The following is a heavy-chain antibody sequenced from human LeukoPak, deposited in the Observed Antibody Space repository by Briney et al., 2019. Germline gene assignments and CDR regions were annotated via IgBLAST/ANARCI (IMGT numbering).Heavy chain of an antibody. CDR1: GFTFSNYA. Sequence: GGSLRLSCAASGFTFSNYAMSWARQAPGKGLEWVSAISGSGGSTYYADSVKGRFTISRDNSKNTLYLQMNSLRAEDTAVYYCAKDRTMVRGVVPYFDYWGQGTLVTVSS. V-gene: IGHV3-23*01. CDR2: ISGSGGST. J-gene: IGHJ4*02. D-gene: IGHD3-10*01. CDR3: AKDRTMVRGVVPYFDY.